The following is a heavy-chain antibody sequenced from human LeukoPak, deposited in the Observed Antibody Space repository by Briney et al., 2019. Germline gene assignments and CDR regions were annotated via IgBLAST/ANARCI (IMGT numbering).Heavy chain of an antibody. V-gene: IGHV1-3*01. CDR2: INAGNGNT. Sequence: GASVKVSCKASGYTFTSYAMHWVRQAPGQRLEWMEWINAGNGNTKYSQKFQGRVTITRDTSASTAYMGLSSLRSEDTAVYYCARERVVNYDSSTITSYYFDYWGQGTLVTVSS. CDR3: ARERVVNYDSSTITSYYFDY. J-gene: IGHJ4*02. CDR1: GYTFTSYA. D-gene: IGHD3-22*01.